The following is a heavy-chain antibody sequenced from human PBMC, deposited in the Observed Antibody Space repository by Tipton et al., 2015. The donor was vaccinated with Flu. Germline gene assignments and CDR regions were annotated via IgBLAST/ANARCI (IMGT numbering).Heavy chain of an antibody. D-gene: IGHD6-13*01. CDR2: IYYSGST. J-gene: IGHJ4*02. Sequence: TLSLTCTVSGGSISSYYWSWIRQLPGKGLEWIGYIYYSGSTNYNPSLKSRVTISVDTSKNQFSLKLSSVTAADTAVYYCARIAAAGTGYFDYWGQGTLVTVSS. V-gene: IGHV4-59*01. CDR1: GGSISSYY. CDR3: ARIAAAGTGYFDY.